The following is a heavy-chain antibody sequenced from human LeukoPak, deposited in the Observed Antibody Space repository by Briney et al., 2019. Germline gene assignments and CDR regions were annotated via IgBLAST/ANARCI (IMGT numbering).Heavy chain of an antibody. CDR2: IGGSDGTT. CDR3: AKDRDYFDY. Sequence: SGGSLRLSCAASGFTFNNYAMNWVRQAPGKGLEWVSVIGGSDGTTYYADSVRGRFTISRDNSKNTLYLQMNSLRAEDTAIYYCAKDRDYFDYWGQGTLVTVSA. J-gene: IGHJ4*02. V-gene: IGHV3-23*01. CDR1: GFTFNNYA.